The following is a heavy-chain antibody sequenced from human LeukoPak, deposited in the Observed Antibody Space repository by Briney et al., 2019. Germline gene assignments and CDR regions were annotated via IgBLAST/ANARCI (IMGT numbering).Heavy chain of an antibody. Sequence: ASVKVSCKASGGTFSSYAISWVRQAPGQGLEWMGGIIPIFGTANYAQKFQGRVTITADESTSTAYMELSSLRSEDTAVYYCARDGERGAPFDYWGQGTLVAVSS. J-gene: IGHJ4*02. CDR1: GGTFSSYA. CDR3: ARDGERGAPFDY. V-gene: IGHV1-69*13. CDR2: IIPIFGTA. D-gene: IGHD7-27*01.